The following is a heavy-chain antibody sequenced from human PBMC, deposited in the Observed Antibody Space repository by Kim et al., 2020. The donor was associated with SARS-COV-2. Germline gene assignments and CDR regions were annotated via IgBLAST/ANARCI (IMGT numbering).Heavy chain of an antibody. CDR3: AKDIYYYGSGKFTQSGAFDI. V-gene: IGHV3-33*06. J-gene: IGHJ3*02. D-gene: IGHD3-10*01. Sequence: RFTISRDNSKNTLYLQMNSLRAEDTAVYYCAKDIYYYGSGKFTQSGAFDIWGQGTMVTVSS.